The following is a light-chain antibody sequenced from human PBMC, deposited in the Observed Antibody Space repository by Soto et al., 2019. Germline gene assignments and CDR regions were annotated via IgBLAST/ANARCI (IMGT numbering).Light chain of an antibody. CDR2: AAS. V-gene: IGKV3-15*01. CDR3: HQYIKCLLFT. Sequence: EIVMTQSPVTLSVSPGERATLSCRASQSVSSNLAWYQQKPGQAPRLLIYAASTRATGIPARFSGSGSGIESTLTINSIQWETVKVYYCHQYIKCLLFTFG. J-gene: IGKJ5*01. CDR1: QSVSSN.